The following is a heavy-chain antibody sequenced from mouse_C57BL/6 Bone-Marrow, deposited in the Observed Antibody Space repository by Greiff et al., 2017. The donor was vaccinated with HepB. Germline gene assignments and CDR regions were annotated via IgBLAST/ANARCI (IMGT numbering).Heavy chain of an antibody. CDR1: GFTFSSYG. CDR3: ARQGYSNYPAWFAY. D-gene: IGHD2-5*01. Sequence: DVKLVESGGDLVKPGGSLKLSCAASGFTFSSYGMSWVRQTPDKRLEWVATISSGGSYTYYPDSVKGRFTISRDNAKNTLYLQMSSLKSEDTAMYYCARQGYSNYPAWFAYWGQGTLVTVSA. V-gene: IGHV5-6*02. J-gene: IGHJ3*01. CDR2: ISSGGSYT.